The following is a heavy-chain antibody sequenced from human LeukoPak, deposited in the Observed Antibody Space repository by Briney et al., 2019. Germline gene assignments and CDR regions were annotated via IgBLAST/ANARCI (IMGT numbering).Heavy chain of an antibody. CDR2: ISGSGGST. Sequence: GRSLRLSCATPAFTFSSYAMYWVRQAPGKGLEWVSAISGSGGSTYYADSVKGRFTISRDNSKNTLYLQMNSLRAEDTAVYYCANLVRLYNYFGYWGQGTLVTVSS. V-gene: IGHV3-23*01. CDR1: AFTFSSYA. CDR3: ANLVRLYNYFGY. J-gene: IGHJ4*02. D-gene: IGHD4-23*01.